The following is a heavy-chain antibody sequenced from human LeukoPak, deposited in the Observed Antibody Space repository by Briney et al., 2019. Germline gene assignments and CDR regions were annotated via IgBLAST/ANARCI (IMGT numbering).Heavy chain of an antibody. CDR1: GFTFSSYE. Sequence: GGSLRLSCAASGFTFSSYEMNWVRQAPGKGLEWVSYISSCGSTIYYADSVKGRFTISRDNAKNSLYLQMNSLRAEDTAVYYCARGRNTAMVKDAFDIWGQGTMVTVSS. V-gene: IGHV3-48*03. CDR3: ARGRNTAMVKDAFDI. D-gene: IGHD5-18*01. CDR2: ISSCGSTI. J-gene: IGHJ3*02.